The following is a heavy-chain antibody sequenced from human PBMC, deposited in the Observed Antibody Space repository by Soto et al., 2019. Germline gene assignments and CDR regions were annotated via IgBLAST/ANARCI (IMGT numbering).Heavy chain of an antibody. D-gene: IGHD2-15*01. J-gene: IGHJ6*02. CDR3: ARAYSVVLFNYYGMDV. CDR1: GYTFTSYG. Sequence: ASVKVSCKASGYTFTSYGISWVRQAPGQGLEWMGWISAYNGNTNYAQKLQGRVTMTTDTSTSTAYMELRSLRSDDTAVYYCARAYSVVLFNYYGMDVWGQGTTVTVSS. CDR2: ISAYNGNT. V-gene: IGHV1-18*04.